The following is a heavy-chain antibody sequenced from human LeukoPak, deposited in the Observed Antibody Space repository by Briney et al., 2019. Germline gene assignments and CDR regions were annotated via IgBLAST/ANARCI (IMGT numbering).Heavy chain of an antibody. D-gene: IGHD5-12*01. V-gene: IGHV1-8*01. Sequence: ASVKVSCKASGYTFTSYVINWVRQATGQGLEWMGWMNPNSGNTGYAQKFQGRVTMTTDTSTSTAYMELRSLRSDDTAVYYCARDCGYQCLFDYWGQGTLVTVSS. CDR3: ARDCGYQCLFDY. CDR2: MNPNSGNT. J-gene: IGHJ4*02. CDR1: GYTFTSYV.